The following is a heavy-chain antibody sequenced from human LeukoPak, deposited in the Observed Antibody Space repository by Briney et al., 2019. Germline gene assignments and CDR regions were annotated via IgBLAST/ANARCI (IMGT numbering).Heavy chain of an antibody. CDR1: GFTFDDYA. D-gene: IGHD5-18*01. Sequence: PGGSLRLSCAASGFTFDDYAMPWVRQAPGKGLEWVSGISWNSGSIGYADSVKGRFTISRDNAKNSLYLQMNSLRAEDTALYYCAKGLYSYGLPTDYWGQGTLVTVSS. J-gene: IGHJ4*02. CDR3: AKGLYSYGLPTDY. V-gene: IGHV3-9*01. CDR2: ISWNSGSI.